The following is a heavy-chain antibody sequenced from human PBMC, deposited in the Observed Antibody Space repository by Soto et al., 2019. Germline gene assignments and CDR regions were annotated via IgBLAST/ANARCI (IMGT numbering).Heavy chain of an antibody. J-gene: IGHJ5*02. Sequence: QLQLQESGSGLVKPSQTLSLTCAVSGGSISSGGYSWSLIRQPPGKGLEWIGYIYHSGSTYYNPSLKSRVTISVDRSKNQFSLKLSSVTAADTAVYYCARVVGVTPEPCWFDPWGQGTLVTVSS. CDR3: ARVVGVTPEPCWFDP. CDR1: GGSISSGGYS. V-gene: IGHV4-30-2*01. D-gene: IGHD3-22*01. CDR2: IYHSGST.